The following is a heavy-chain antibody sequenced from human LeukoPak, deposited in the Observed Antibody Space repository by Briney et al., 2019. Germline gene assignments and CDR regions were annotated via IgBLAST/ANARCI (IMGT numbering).Heavy chain of an antibody. V-gene: IGHV3-21*01. Sequence: GGSLRLSCAASGFTFDDYNMNWVRQAPGKGLEWVSSISSSSSYIYYADSVKGRFTISRHNAKNSLYLQMNSLRAEDTAVYYCARPRGNVEMARIPFDYWGQGTLVTVSS. CDR3: ARPRGNVEMARIPFDY. J-gene: IGHJ4*02. D-gene: IGHD5-24*01. CDR2: ISSSSSYI. CDR1: GFTFDDYN.